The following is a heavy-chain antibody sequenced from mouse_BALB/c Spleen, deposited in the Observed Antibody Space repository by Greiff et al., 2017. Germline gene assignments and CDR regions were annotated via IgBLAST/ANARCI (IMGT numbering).Heavy chain of an antibody. D-gene: IGHD3-2*01. J-gene: IGHJ2*01. V-gene: IGHV14-3*02. Sequence: EVQLQQSGAELVKPGASVKLSCTASGFNIKDTYMHWVKQRPEQGLEWIGRIDPANGNTKYDPKFQGKATITADTSSNTAYLQLSSLTSEDTAVYYCASGRHGRYFDYWGQGTTLTVSS. CDR1: GFNIKDTY. CDR3: ASGRHGRYFDY. CDR2: IDPANGNT.